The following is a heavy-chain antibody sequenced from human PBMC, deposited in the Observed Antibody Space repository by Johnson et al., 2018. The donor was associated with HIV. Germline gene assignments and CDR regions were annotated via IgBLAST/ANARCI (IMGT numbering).Heavy chain of an antibody. Sequence: VQLVESGGGLIQPGGSLRLSCAASGFTVSSNYMSWVRQAPGKGLEWVSVIYSGGSTYYADSVKGRFTISRDNSKNTLYLQMNSLRAEDTAVYYCAKDKGRYYYDSSGYESEDAFDIWGQGTMVTVSS. J-gene: IGHJ3*02. CDR3: AKDKGRYYYDSSGYESEDAFDI. CDR2: IYSGGST. CDR1: GFTVSSNY. D-gene: IGHD3-22*01. V-gene: IGHV3-66*03.